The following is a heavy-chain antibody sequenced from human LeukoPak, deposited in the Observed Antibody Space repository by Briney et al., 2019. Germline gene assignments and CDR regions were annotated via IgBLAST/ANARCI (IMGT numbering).Heavy chain of an antibody. CDR3: ARDLYYYDSSGSFDY. D-gene: IGHD3-22*01. J-gene: IGHJ4*02. CDR1: GFPFSSYA. Sequence: GGSLRLSCAASGFPFSSYAMHWVRQAPGKGLEWVAVISYDGSNKYYADSVKGRFTISRDNSKNTLYLQMNSLRAEDTAVYDCARDLYYYDSSGSFDYWGQGTLVTVSS. CDR2: ISYDGSNK. V-gene: IGHV3-30-3*01.